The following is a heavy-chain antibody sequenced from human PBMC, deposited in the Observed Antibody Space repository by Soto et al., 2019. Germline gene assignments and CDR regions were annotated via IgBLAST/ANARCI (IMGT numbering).Heavy chain of an antibody. V-gene: IGHV3-30*04. CDR3: ARDLDIGTDYYYYYGMDV. CDR2: ISYDGSNK. Sequence: GGSLRLSCAASGFTFSSYAMHWVRQAPGKGLEWVAVISYDGSNKYYADSVKGRFTISRDNSKNTLYLQMNSLRAEATAVYYCARDLDIGTDYYYYYGMDVWGQGTTVTVSS. D-gene: IGHD5-12*01. J-gene: IGHJ6*02. CDR1: GFTFSSYA.